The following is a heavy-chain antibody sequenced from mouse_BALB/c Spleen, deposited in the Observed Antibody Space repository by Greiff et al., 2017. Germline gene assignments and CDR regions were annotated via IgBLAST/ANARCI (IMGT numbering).Heavy chain of an antibody. Sequence: VQLQQSGAELVRPGASVTLSCKASGYTFTDYEMPWVKQTPVHGLEWIGAIDPETGGTAYNQKFKGKATLTADKSSSTAYMELRSLTSEDSAVYYCTRGGKGWYFDVWGAGTTVTVSS. CDR3: TRGGKGWYFDV. J-gene: IGHJ1*01. CDR1: GYTFTDYE. CDR2: IDPETGGT. D-gene: IGHD2-1*01. V-gene: IGHV1-15*01.